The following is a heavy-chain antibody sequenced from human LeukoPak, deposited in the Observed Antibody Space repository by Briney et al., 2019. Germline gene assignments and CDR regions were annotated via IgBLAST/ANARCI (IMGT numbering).Heavy chain of an antibody. CDR3: ARGTTGVSPLY. Sequence: ASVRVSCKASGYTFTNYYMHWVRQAPGQGLEWMGVINPSGDRTNCAQKFQVRVTMTRDTSTSTVYMELSSLRSKDTAIYYCARGTTGVSPLYWGQGTQVTVSS. D-gene: IGHD1-1*01. CDR2: INPSGDRT. J-gene: IGHJ4*02. V-gene: IGHV1-46*01. CDR1: GYTFTNYY.